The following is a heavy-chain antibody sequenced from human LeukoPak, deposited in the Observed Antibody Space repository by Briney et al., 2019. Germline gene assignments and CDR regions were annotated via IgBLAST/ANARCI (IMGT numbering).Heavy chain of an antibody. J-gene: IGHJ4*02. D-gene: IGHD3-22*01. CDR2: ISAYNGNT. CDR1: GYTFTGYY. V-gene: IGHV1-18*04. CDR3: ARSYYYDSSGYPTSRIYYFDY. Sequence: ASVKVSCKASGYTFTGYYMHWVRQAPGQGLEWMGWISAYNGNTNYAQKLQGRVTMTTDTSTSTAYMELRSLRSDDTAVYYCARSYYYDSSGYPTSRIYYFDYWGQGTLVTVSS.